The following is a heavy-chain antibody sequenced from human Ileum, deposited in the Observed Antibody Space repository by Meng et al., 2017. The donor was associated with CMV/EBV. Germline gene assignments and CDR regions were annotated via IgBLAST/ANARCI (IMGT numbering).Heavy chain of an antibody. Sequence: GESLKISCAASGFSINDWYIEWARQAPGRGLEWIGRIRDKIRGYSTAYAASVRGRFTLSRDAAGNSVTLVMTSLKTEDTAIYYCARGRRFSDMHIWGQGTTVTVSS. V-gene: IGHV3-72*01. D-gene: IGHD3-3*01. J-gene: IGHJ6*02. CDR3: ARGRRFSDMHI. CDR2: IRDKIRGYST. CDR1: GFSINDWY.